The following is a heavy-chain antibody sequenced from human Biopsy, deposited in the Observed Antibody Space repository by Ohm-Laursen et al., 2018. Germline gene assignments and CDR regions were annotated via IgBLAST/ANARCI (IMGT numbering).Heavy chain of an antibody. CDR3: ATPFQYYDSWGGYPPFDH. V-gene: IGHV1-69*17. CDR1: GGTFSNYA. J-gene: IGHJ4*02. D-gene: IGHD3-3*01. CDR2: IIAVSGLV. Sequence: GSSVKVSCKASGGTFSNYAISWVRQAPGEGLEWMGGIIAVSGLVNYAPKFQGRVGITADKSTTTAYMELSNLKSEDTAVYYCATPFQYYDSWGGYPPFDHWGQGTLVTVSS.